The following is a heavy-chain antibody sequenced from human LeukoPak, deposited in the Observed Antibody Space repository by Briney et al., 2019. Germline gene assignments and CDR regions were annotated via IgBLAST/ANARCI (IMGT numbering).Heavy chain of an antibody. J-gene: IGHJ4*02. CDR3: ARDEAVDFGYSFADY. CDR1: GYTFTSYG. D-gene: IGHD5-18*01. Sequence: ASVNVSCKASGYTFTSYGISWVRQAPGQGLEWMGWISAYNGNTNYAQKLQGRVTMTTDTSTSTAYMELRSLRSDDTAVYYCARDEAVDFGYSFADYRGQGTLVTVSS. CDR2: ISAYNGNT. V-gene: IGHV1-18*01.